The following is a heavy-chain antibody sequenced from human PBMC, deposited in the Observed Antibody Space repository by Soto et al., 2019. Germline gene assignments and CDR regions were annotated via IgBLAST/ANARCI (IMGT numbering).Heavy chain of an antibody. V-gene: IGHV1-3*01. CDR1: GYTLTSYA. CDR3: ARDGGYGDLNYYYGMDV. Sequence: ASVKVSCKASGYTLTSYAMHWVRQAPGQRLEWMGWINAGNGNTNYAQKLQGRVTMTTDTSTSTAYMELRSLRSDDTAVYYCARDGGYGDLNYYYGMDVWGQGTTVTVSS. D-gene: IGHD4-17*01. J-gene: IGHJ6*02. CDR2: INAGNGNT.